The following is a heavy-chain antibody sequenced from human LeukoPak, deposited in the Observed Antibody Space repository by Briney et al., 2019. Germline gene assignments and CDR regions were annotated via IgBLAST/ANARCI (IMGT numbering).Heavy chain of an antibody. J-gene: IGHJ4*02. Sequence: ASVKVSCKASGYTFTSYDINWVRQATGQGLEWMGWMNPNSGNTGYAQKFQGRVTMTRNTSIGTAYMELSSLRSEDTAVYYCARAYYYDSSGYSPFDYWGQGTLVTVSS. CDR3: ARAYYYDSSGYSPFDY. V-gene: IGHV1-8*01. CDR2: MNPNSGNT. D-gene: IGHD3-22*01. CDR1: GYTFTSYD.